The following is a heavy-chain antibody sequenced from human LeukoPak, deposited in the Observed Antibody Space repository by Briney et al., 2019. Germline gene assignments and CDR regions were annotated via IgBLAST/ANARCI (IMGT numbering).Heavy chain of an antibody. CDR2: INPSGGST. D-gene: IGHD2-2*01. CDR3: ARGAEYQLPWNWFDP. CDR1: GYTFTSYY. J-gene: IGHJ5*02. V-gene: IGHV1-46*01. Sequence: GASVKVSCKASGYTFTSYYMHWVRQAPGQGLEWMGIINPSGGSTSYAQKFQGRVTMTRDTSTSTAYMELSSLRSEDTAVYYCARGAEYQLPWNWFDPWGQGPLVTVSS.